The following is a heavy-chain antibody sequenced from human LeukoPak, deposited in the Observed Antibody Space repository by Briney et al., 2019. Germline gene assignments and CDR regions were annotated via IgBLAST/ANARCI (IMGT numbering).Heavy chain of an antibody. V-gene: IGHV3-30*02. CDR3: AKNAGGYYDSSGSPYFDY. CDR2: IRYDGTNK. D-gene: IGHD3-22*01. Sequence: PGGSLRLSCAASGFIFNNYGIHWVRQAPGKGLEWVSFIRYDGTNKYYADSVKGRFTISRDNSKNTLYLQMNSLRAEDTAVYYCAKNAGGYYDSSGSPYFDYWGQGTLVTVSS. J-gene: IGHJ4*02. CDR1: GFIFNNYG.